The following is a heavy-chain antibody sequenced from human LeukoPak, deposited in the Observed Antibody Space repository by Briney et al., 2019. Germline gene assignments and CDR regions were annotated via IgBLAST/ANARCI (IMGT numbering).Heavy chain of an antibody. CDR3: AKEWWEPTRDDYFDY. CDR1: GFTFSNYA. J-gene: IGHJ4*02. CDR2: ISGSGVIT. V-gene: IGHV3-23*01. Sequence: GGSLRLSCAASGFTFSNYAMSWVRQAPGKGLEWVSVISGSGVITYYADSVKGRFTISRDNSKNTLYLQMSSLRAEDTAVYYCAKEWWEPTRDDYFDYWGQGTLVTVSS. D-gene: IGHD1-26*01.